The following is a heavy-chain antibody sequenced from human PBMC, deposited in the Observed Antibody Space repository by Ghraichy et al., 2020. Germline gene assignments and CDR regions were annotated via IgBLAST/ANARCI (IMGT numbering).Heavy chain of an antibody. V-gene: IGHV3-21*01. CDR3: ARDGAATSRSSGMDV. CDR1: GFTFSDYD. CDR2: ISRSSSHR. Sequence: GGSLRLSCAASGFTFSDYDMNWVRQAPGRGLEWVSYISRSSSHRYFADSVKGRFTISRDNAQNSLYLQMNSLRAEDTAVYYCARDGAATSRSSGMDVWGQGATFT. J-gene: IGHJ6*02. D-gene: IGHD6-13*01.